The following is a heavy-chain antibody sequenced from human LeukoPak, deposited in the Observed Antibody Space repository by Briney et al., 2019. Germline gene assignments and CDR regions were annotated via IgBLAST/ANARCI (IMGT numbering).Heavy chain of an antibody. V-gene: IGHV1-46*01. CDR3: ARAVFGGDSWYYFDY. D-gene: IGHD2-21*02. Sequence: ASVKVSCKASGYTFSGYYMHWVRQAPGQGLEWMGIINPSGGSTSYAQKFQGRVTMTRDTSTSTVYMELSSLRSEDTAVYYCARAVFGGDSWYYFDYWGQGTLVTVSS. J-gene: IGHJ4*02. CDR1: GYTFSGYY. CDR2: INPSGGST.